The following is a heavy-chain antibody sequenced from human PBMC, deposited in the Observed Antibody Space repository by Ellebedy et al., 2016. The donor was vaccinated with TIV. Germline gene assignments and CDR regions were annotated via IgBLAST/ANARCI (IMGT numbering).Heavy chain of an antibody. CDR3: ARDPVTSGYGYYFDY. J-gene: IGHJ4*02. D-gene: IGHD5-12*01. CDR2: ITSRSSYR. CDR1: GFPFDSYV. Sequence: PGGSLRLSCAASGFPFDSYVMNWVRQAPGKGLEWISSITSRSSYRNYVDSVKGRFTISRDDAKNSLYLQMNSLRAEDTAVYFCARDPVTSGYGYYFDYWGQGTLVTVSS. V-gene: IGHV3-21*06.